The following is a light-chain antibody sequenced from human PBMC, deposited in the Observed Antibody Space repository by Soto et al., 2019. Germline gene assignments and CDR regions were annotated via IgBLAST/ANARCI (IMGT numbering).Light chain of an antibody. CDR1: QSVSNNY. CDR2: GSS. J-gene: IGKJ2*01. V-gene: IGKV3-20*01. Sequence: EVVLTQSPGTLSLSPGDRATLSCRASQSVSNNYLAWYQQKPGQAPRLVIFGSSDRATGMPDRFSGSGSGTDFTLTISRLEPDDFAVYFCQQYGTSPPYTFGQGTRLEIK. CDR3: QQYGTSPPYT.